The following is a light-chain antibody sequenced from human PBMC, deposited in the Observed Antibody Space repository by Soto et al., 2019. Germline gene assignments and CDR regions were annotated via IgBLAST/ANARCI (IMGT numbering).Light chain of an antibody. J-gene: IGKJ5*01. Sequence: GDRVTITCRASQSIVTYLNWYLQKPGKAPKLLIYAASNLQSGVPSRFSGSGSGTDFTLTISSLQPDDFATYYCQHYNSYSWTFGQGTRLEIK. V-gene: IGKV1-39*01. CDR1: QSIVTY. CDR2: AAS. CDR3: QHYNSYSWT.